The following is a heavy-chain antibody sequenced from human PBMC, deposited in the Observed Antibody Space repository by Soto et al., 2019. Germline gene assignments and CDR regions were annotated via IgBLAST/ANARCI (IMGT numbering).Heavy chain of an antibody. D-gene: IGHD6-13*01. V-gene: IGHV3-33*01. CDR1: GFTFSNYA. CDR2: IWYDGSIE. Sequence: PGGSLRLSCASSGFTFSNYAMHWVRQAPGKGLEWVAVIWYDGSIECYADSVKGRFNISRDNSKNTLYLQMNSLRAEDTAVYFCARVGEEGYSSRWYYFDYWGQGNLVTVSS. J-gene: IGHJ4*02. CDR3: ARVGEEGYSSRWYYFDY.